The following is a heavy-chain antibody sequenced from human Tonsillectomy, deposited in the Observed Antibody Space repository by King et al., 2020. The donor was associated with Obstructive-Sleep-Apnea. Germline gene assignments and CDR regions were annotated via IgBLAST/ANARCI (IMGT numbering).Heavy chain of an antibody. V-gene: IGHV4-39*07. CDR1: GGSISDSSYY. CDR2: IYYSGST. J-gene: IGHJ1*01. D-gene: IGHD3-22*01. CDR3: ARDGEYYDLSPFFQH. Sequence: LQLQESGPGLVKPSETLSLTCTVSGGSISDSSYYWGWIRQPPGKGLEWIGSIYYSGSTYYNPAFKSRLTMLVDTSKNQFSLRLSSVTAADTAVYYCARDGEYYDLSPFFQHWGQGTLAT.